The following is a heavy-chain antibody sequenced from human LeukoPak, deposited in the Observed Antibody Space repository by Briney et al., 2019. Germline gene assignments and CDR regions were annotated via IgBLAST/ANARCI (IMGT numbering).Heavy chain of an antibody. D-gene: IGHD6-6*01. Sequence: PSQTLSLTCAVSGGSISSGGYSWSWIRQPPGEGLEWIGYIYHSGSTYYNPSLKSRVTISVDRSKNQFSLKLSSVTAADTAVYYCARAGVDLVGFDPWGQGTLVTVSS. CDR2: IYHSGST. V-gene: IGHV4-30-2*01. CDR3: ARAGVDLVGFDP. CDR1: GGSISSGGYS. J-gene: IGHJ5*02.